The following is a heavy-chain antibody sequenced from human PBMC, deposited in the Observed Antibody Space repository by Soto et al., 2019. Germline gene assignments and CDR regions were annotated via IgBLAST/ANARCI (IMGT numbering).Heavy chain of an antibody. Sequence: ASVKVSCKASGYTFTSYGISWVRQAPGQGLEWMGWISAYNGNTNYAQKLQGRVTMTTDTSTSTAYMELRSLRSDDTAVYYCAMWIFGVVIMDYYYYGMDVWGQGTTVTVSS. J-gene: IGHJ6*02. V-gene: IGHV1-18*01. D-gene: IGHD3-3*01. CDR3: AMWIFGVVIMDYYYYGMDV. CDR2: ISAYNGNT. CDR1: GYTFTSYG.